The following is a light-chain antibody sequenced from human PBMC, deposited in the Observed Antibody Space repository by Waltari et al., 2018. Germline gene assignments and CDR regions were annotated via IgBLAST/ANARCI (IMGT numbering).Light chain of an antibody. CDR3: QTWGTGIGV. J-gene: IGLJ7*01. CDR2: VNSDGSH. Sequence: QLVLTQSPSASASLGASVKLTCTLSSGHSSYAIAWHQQQPEKGPRYLMKVNSDGSHTKGDGIPARFAGSSSGAERYLPISSLQSEDEADYYCQTWGTGIGVFGGGTQLTVL. V-gene: IGLV4-69*02. CDR1: SGHSSYA.